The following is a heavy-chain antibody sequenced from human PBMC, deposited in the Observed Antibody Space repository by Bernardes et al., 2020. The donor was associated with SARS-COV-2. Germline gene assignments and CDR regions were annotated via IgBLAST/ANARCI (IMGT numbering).Heavy chain of an antibody. CDR1: GFTFTGSA. J-gene: IGHJ4*02. V-gene: IGHV3-73*01. CDR3: TGDYLY. Sequence: GGSLRLSCAASGFTFTGSAIQWVRQPSGKGLEWIGRIRSKPKGYATTYAASLKGRFVISRDDSRNPAYLQIHSLKIEDTAVYYCTGDYLYWDQGTLVSVSS. CDR2: IRSKPKGYAT. D-gene: IGHD4-17*01.